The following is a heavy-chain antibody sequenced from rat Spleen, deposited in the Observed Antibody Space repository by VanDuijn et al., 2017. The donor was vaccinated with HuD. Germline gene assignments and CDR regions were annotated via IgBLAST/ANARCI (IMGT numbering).Heavy chain of an antibody. CDR3: ARDYYDGTYYPDY. Sequence: EVQLQESGPGLVKPSQSLSLTCSVTGYSITSSYRWNWIRKFPGNKLEWMGYINSAGSTNYNPSLKSRISITRDTSKNQFFMQVNSVTTEDTATYYCARDYYDGTYYPDYWGQGVMVTVSS. J-gene: IGHJ2*01. D-gene: IGHD1-12*02. V-gene: IGHV3-3*01. CDR2: INSAGST. CDR1: GYSITSSYR.